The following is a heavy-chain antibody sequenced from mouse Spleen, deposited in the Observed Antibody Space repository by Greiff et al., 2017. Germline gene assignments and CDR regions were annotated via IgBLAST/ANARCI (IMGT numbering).Heavy chain of an antibody. Sequence: VKLQESGAELAKPGASVKMSCKASGYTFTSYWMHWVKQRPGQGLEWIGYINPSTGYTEYNQKFKDKATLTADKSSSTAHMQLSSLTSEDSAVYYCARRLYWYFDVWGAGTTVTVSS. CDR2: INPSTGYT. CDR3: ARRLYWYFDV. V-gene: IGHV1-7*01. J-gene: IGHJ1*01. D-gene: IGHD2-2*01. CDR1: GYTFTSYW.